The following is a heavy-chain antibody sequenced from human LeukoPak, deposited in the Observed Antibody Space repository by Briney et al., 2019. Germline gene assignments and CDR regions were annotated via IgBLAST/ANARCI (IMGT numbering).Heavy chain of an antibody. CDR2: IYTSGST. J-gene: IGHJ3*02. CDR3: ARGPRLRHYYDISGEAFDI. CDR1: GGSISSYY. Sequence: SGPGLVKPSETLSLTGSVSGGSISSYYWSWIRQPAGKGLEWIGRIYTSGSTNYNPSLKSRVTMSVDTSKNQFSLKLSSVTAADTAVYYCARGPRLRHYYDISGEAFDIWGQGTMVTVSS. D-gene: IGHD3-22*01. V-gene: IGHV4-4*07.